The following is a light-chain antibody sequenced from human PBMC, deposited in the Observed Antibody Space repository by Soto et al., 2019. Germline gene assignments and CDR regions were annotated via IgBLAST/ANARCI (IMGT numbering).Light chain of an antibody. Sequence: DIQMTQSPSSLSASVGDRVTITCRASQSISKYLNWYQQKPGKAPKVLIYDASKLQTGVPSRFSGRGSGKDFTFTISSLQPDDSGTYYCQQFYDLPITFGQGTRLEIK. CDR2: DAS. V-gene: IGKV1-33*01. CDR1: QSISKY. CDR3: QQFYDLPIT. J-gene: IGKJ5*01.